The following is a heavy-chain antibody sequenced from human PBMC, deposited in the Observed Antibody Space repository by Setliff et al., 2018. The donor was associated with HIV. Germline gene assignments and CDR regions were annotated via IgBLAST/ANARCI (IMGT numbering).Heavy chain of an antibody. CDR3: ARVGLWSHYSPDY. Sequence: GGSLRLSCAASGFTVNSNYMSWVRQAPGKGLEWISFISSGRIYTNYADSVKGRFTISRDDAKNSLYLEMNSLRVEDTAVYYCARVGLWSHYSPDYWGQGTLVTVSS. J-gene: IGHJ4*02. V-gene: IGHV3-11*05. D-gene: IGHD3-3*01. CDR2: ISSGRIYT. CDR1: GFTVNSNY.